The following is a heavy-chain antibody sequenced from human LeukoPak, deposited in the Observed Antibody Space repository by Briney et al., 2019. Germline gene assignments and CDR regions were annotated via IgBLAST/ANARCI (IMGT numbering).Heavy chain of an antibody. CDR2: MNPNSGNT. D-gene: IGHD5-18*01. CDR3: ARNLLDKADPWESSGY. CDR1: GYTFTGYY. J-gene: IGHJ4*02. V-gene: IGHV1-8*02. Sequence: GASVKVSCKASGYTFTGYYLHWVRQAPGQGLEWMGWMNPNSGNTGYAQKFQGRVTMTRNTSISTAYMELSSLRSEDTAVYYCARNLLDKADPWESSGYWGQGTLVTVSS.